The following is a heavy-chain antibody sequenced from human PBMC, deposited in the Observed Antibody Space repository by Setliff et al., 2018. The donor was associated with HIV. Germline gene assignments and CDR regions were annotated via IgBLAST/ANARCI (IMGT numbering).Heavy chain of an antibody. V-gene: IGHV3-7*01. Sequence: LRLSCAASGFTFSTYWMSWVRQAPGKGLEWVANIKEDGSARYYVDSVKGRFTVSRDNAKNSLFLQMNSLSVEDTAVYYCARKAAALDYWGRGTLVTVSS. CDR1: GFTFSTYW. CDR3: ARKAAALDY. CDR2: IKEDGSAR. D-gene: IGHD6-13*01. J-gene: IGHJ4*01.